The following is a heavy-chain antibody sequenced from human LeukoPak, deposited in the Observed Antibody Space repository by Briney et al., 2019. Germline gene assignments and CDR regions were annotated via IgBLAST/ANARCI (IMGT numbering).Heavy chain of an antibody. D-gene: IGHD2-15*01. CDR3: ARTAKYCSGGSCYSAPWYFDY. J-gene: IGHJ4*02. CDR1: GFTVSSNY. Sequence: GGSLRLSCAASGFTVSSNYMSWVRQAPGKGLEWVSVIYSGGSTYYADSVKGRFTISRDNSKNTLYLQMNSLRAEDTAVYYCARTAKYCSGGSCYSAPWYFDYWGQGTLVTVSS. V-gene: IGHV3-53*01. CDR2: IYSGGST.